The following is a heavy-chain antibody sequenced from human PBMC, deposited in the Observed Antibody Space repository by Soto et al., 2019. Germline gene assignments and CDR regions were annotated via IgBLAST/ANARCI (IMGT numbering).Heavy chain of an antibody. Sequence: QVQLVESGGGVVQPGRSLGLSCAASGFTVSSYAMYWVRQAPGKGLEWVAVISYDGSNKYYADSVKGRFTISRDNSKNTLYLQMNGLRAEDTAVYYCARAGCDGGSCYTLVGLRYGMDVWGQGTTVTVSS. V-gene: IGHV3-30-3*01. CDR3: ARAGCDGGSCYTLVGLRYGMDV. CDR1: GFTVSSYA. J-gene: IGHJ6*02. D-gene: IGHD2-15*01. CDR2: ISYDGSNK.